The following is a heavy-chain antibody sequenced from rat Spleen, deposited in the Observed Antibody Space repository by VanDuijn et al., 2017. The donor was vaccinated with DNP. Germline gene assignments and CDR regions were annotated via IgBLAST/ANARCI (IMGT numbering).Heavy chain of an antibody. CDR3: TNDWELYY. J-gene: IGHJ2*01. CDR2: ISSTADNT. CDR1: GFTFSDYY. Sequence: EVQLVESGGGLVQPGSPLKLSCVASGFTFSDYYMAWVRQAPAKGLEWVASISSTADNTYYSDSVKGRFSLSRDNAKSTLYLQMNSLRSEDTATYYCTNDWELYYWGQGVMVTVSS. V-gene: IGHV5-31*01. D-gene: IGHD5-1*01.